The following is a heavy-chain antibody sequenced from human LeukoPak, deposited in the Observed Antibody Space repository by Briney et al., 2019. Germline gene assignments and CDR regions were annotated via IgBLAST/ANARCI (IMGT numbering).Heavy chain of an antibody. CDR3: TTYYYDSSGPSGGG. V-gene: IGHV3-23*01. D-gene: IGHD3-22*01. CDR2: ISGSGGST. Sequence: GGSLRLSCAASGFTFSSYSMNWVRQAPGKGLEWVSAISGSGGSTYYADSVKGRFTISRDNSKNTLYLQMNSLRAEDTAVYYCTTYYYDSSGPSGGGWGQGTLVTVSS. J-gene: IGHJ4*02. CDR1: GFTFSSYS.